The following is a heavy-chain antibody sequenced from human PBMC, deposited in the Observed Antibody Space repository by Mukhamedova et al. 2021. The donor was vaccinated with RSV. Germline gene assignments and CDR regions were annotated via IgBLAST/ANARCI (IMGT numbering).Heavy chain of an antibody. CDR2: MGNSYTT. CDR3: ARVGVVTAMEDY. V-gene: IGHV3-72*01. D-gene: IGHD2-21*02. Sequence: MGNSYTTEYAASVKGRFTISRDDSKNSLYLQMNSLKTEDTAVYYCARVGVVTAMEDYWGQGTLVTVSS. J-gene: IGHJ4*02.